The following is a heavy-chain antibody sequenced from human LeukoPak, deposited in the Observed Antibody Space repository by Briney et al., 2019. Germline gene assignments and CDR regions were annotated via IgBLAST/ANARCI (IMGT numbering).Heavy chain of an antibody. CDR1: GFIFSNYA. CDR2: IWYDGSNE. CDR3: ARGLTTSDY. J-gene: IGHJ4*02. V-gene: IGHV3-33*01. Sequence: PGRSPILSCAASGFIFSNYAMHWVRQAPGEGLEWVAVIWYDGSNEQYADSVKGRFTISRDNSKNTLYLQMNGLRAEDTALYYCARGLTTSDYWGQGTLVTVSS. D-gene: IGHD4-17*01.